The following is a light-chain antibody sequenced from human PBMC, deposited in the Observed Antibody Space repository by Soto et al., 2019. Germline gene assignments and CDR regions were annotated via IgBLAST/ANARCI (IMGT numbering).Light chain of an antibody. CDR1: SSDIGSYNR. CDR2: EVS. Sequence: QSALTQPPSVSGSPGQSVTISCTGTSSDIGSYNRVSWYQQPPGTAPKLMIYEVSNRPSGVPDRFSGSKSGNTASLTISGLQAEDEVDYYCSSYTSSSPYVFGTGTKLTVL. CDR3: SSYTSSSPYV. J-gene: IGLJ1*01. V-gene: IGLV2-18*02.